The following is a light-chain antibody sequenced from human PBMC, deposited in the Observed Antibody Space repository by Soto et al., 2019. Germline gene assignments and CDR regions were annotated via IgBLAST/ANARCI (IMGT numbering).Light chain of an antibody. CDR2: STS. Sequence: QTVVTQEPSLTVSPGGTVTLTCASSTGAVSSGFHPSWFQQKSGQAPRTLIYSTSNKYSWTPARFSGSLLGGKAALTLSGXXXXXXXAYYCLLYSGDSQLIFGGGTKL. CDR3: LLYSGDSQLI. V-gene: IGLV7-43*01. CDR1: TGAVSSGFH. J-gene: IGLJ2*01.